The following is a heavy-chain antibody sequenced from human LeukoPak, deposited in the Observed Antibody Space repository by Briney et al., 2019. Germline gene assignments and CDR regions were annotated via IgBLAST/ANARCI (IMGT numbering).Heavy chain of an antibody. CDR2: ISNTNNTV. V-gene: IGHV3-48*01. Sequence: GGSLRLSCAASGFIFSKYSLNWVRQAPGMGLEWISYISNTNNTVYYADSVKGRFTISRDNSKNTLYLQMNSLRAEDTAVYYCAKSIRVMVRGVIKDFDYWGQGTLVTVSS. D-gene: IGHD3-10*01. CDR3: AKSIRVMVRGVIKDFDY. CDR1: GFIFSKYS. J-gene: IGHJ4*02.